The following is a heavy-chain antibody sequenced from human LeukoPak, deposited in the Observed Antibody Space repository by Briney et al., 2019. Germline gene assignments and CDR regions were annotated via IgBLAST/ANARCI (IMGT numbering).Heavy chain of an antibody. Sequence: GGSLRLSCGASGFTFTTYAMTWVRQAPGKGLEWVSSITGSGGSTYYGDSVKGRFTISRDNSKNTRYLQMNSLRAEDTAVYYCARDNGYCSGGSCYHYYMDVWGKGPTVTISS. D-gene: IGHD2-15*01. CDR1: GFTFTTYA. J-gene: IGHJ6*03. CDR2: ITGSGGST. V-gene: IGHV3-23*01. CDR3: ARDNGYCSGGSCYHYYMDV.